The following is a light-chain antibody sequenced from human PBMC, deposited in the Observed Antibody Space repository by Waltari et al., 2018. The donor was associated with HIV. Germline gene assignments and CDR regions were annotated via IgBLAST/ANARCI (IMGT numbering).Light chain of an antibody. V-gene: IGLV1-47*02. Sequence: QSVLTQTPSMSRTPGQSVFISCSGRRSNLGKHLVSWFQQVSGRAPKLIIYNSDQRPSGVPDRFSAAKSGSSASLAITGLQSDDEAVYFCASRDDNLSQWVFGGGTKLTV. CDR3: ASRDDNLSQWV. CDR2: NSD. CDR1: RSNLGKHL. J-gene: IGLJ3*02.